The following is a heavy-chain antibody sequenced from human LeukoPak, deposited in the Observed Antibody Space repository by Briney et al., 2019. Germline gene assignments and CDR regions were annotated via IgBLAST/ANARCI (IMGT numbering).Heavy chain of an antibody. V-gene: IGHV1-2*02. Sequence: ASVKVSCKASGYTFTGFYIYWVRQAPGQGLEWMGWINPNTDVTDFAQKFQGRVTMTRDTSISTAYMELRRLRSDDTAVYYCARVDGSGLLGFDYWGQGSLVTVSS. CDR3: ARVDGSGLLGFDY. CDR1: GYTFTGFY. D-gene: IGHD2-15*01. CDR2: INPNTDVT. J-gene: IGHJ4*02.